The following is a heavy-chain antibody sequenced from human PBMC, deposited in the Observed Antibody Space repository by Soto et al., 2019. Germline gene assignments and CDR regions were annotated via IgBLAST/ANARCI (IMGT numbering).Heavy chain of an antibody. D-gene: IGHD2-2*01. V-gene: IGHV4-34*01. Sequence: SETLSLTCAVYGASLSGYDWSWIRQPPGKGLEWIGEIKQSGGTNYNPSLKSRVTISMDTSKNQFSTRLKSLAAADTARYYCARGPYADAFDVLGRVTMVT. CDR1: GASLSGYD. J-gene: IGHJ3*01. CDR3: ARGPYADAFDV. CDR2: IKQSGGT.